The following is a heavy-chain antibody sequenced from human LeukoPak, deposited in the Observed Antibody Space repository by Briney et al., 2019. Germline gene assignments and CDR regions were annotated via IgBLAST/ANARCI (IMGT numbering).Heavy chain of an antibody. CDR1: GFTLSNYG. D-gene: IGHD3-10*01. CDR2: IWYDGSNR. CDR3: ARGFFLRGNPGSWFDP. J-gene: IGHJ5*02. Sequence: PGGSLRLSCEASGFTLSNYGIHWLRQAPDKGLEWVAVIWYDGSNRYYADSVQGRFSISRDNAKVYLQMNSLRAEDTAVYYCARGFFLRGNPGSWFDPWGQGTLVTVSS. V-gene: IGHV3-33*01.